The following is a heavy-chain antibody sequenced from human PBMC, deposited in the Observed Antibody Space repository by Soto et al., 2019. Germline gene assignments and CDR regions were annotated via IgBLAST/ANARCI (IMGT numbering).Heavy chain of an antibody. J-gene: IGHJ6*02. CDR3: AKDRGPAESGTWSHYYYGMDV. Sequence: GGSLRLSCVASGFTLTNNGMHWVRQAPGQGLEWVAVISSDGSSYYYGDSVRGRFTISRDTSKNTLFLEMNSLTTADTAVYYCAKDRGPAESGTWSHYYYGMDVWGQGTSVTVSS. D-gene: IGHD1-26*01. CDR2: ISSDGSSY. CDR1: GFTLTNNG. V-gene: IGHV3-30*18.